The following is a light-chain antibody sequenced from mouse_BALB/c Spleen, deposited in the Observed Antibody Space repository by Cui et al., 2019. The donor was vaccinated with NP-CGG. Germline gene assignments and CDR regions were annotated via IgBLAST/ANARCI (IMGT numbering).Light chain of an antibody. CDR1: TGAVTTSNY. J-gene: IGLJ1*01. Sequence: QAVVTQESALLTPPGETVTLTCRSSTGAVTTSNYANWVQEKPDHLFTGLIGGTNNRAPGVPARFSGSLIGDKAALTITGAQTEDEAIYFCALWYSNHWVFGGGTKLTVL. V-gene: IGLV1*01. CDR2: GTN. CDR3: ALWYSNHWV.